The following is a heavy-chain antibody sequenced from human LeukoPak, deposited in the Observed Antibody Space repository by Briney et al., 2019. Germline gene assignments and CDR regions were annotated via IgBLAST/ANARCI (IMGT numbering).Heavy chain of an antibody. CDR1: GGSISSGGYS. CDR3: ARETDVNSITGYDY. V-gene: IGHV4-30-2*01. J-gene: IGHJ4*02. CDR2: IYHSGST. D-gene: IGHD1-20*01. Sequence: PSETLSLTCAVSGGSISSGGYSWSWIRQPPGKGLEWIGYIYHSGSTYYNPSLKSRVTISVDRSKNQFSLKLSSVTAADTAVYYCARETDVNSITGYDYWGQGTLDTVSS.